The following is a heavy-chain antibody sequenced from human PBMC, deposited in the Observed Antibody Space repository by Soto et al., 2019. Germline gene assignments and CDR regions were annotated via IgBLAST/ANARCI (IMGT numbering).Heavy chain of an antibody. D-gene: IGHD2-2*02. Sequence: GGSLRLSCVASGFTFSSYAMSWVRQAPGKGLEWVSTISGSGGSTYYADSVKGRFTISRDNSKNTLYLQMNSLRAEDTAVYYWAKVGYCSSTSRYTPPPPSYGMDVWGQGTTVTVSS. CDR3: AKVGYCSSTSRYTPPPPSYGMDV. CDR2: ISGSGGST. V-gene: IGHV3-23*01. CDR1: GFTFSSYA. J-gene: IGHJ6*02.